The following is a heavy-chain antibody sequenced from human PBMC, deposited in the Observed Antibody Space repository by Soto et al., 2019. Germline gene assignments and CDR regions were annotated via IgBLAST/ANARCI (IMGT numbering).Heavy chain of an antibody. J-gene: IGHJ4*02. CDR3: ASRYYYDSSGYYKY. V-gene: IGHV1-69*13. CDR1: GGTFSSYA. D-gene: IGHD3-22*01. CDR2: IIPIFGTA. Sequence: ASVKVSCKASGGTFSSYAISWVRQALGQGLEWMGGIIPIFGTANYAQKFQGRVTITADESTSTAYMELSSLRSEDTAVYYCASRYYYDSSGYYKYWGQGTLGTVSS.